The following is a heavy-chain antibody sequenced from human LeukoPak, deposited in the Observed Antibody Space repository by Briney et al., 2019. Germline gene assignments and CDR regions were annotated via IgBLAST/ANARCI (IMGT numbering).Heavy chain of an antibody. CDR3: ARADDYGDYEGC. Sequence: SAKVSCKASGGTFSSYAISWVRQAPGQGLEWMGRIIPILGIANYAQRFQGRVTITADKSTSTAYMELSSLRSEDTAVYYCARADDYGDYEGCWGQGTLVTVSS. CDR1: GGTFSSYA. V-gene: IGHV1-69*04. J-gene: IGHJ4*02. CDR2: IIPILGIA. D-gene: IGHD4-17*01.